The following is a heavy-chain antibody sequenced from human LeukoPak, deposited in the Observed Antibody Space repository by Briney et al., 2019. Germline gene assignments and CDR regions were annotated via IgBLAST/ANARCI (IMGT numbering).Heavy chain of an antibody. J-gene: IGHJ4*02. CDR3: ARVPDDTSGYYPDY. Sequence: GGSLRLSCADSGLTFSRHSMIRLRQAPGKGLEWVSSISRSSAYIYYADSVKGRFTISRYNAKNSLYVQMNSPRADDTAVYYCARVPDDTSGYYPDYWGLGTLVTVSS. D-gene: IGHD3-22*01. CDR1: GLTFSRHS. V-gene: IGHV3-21*01. CDR2: ISRSSAYI.